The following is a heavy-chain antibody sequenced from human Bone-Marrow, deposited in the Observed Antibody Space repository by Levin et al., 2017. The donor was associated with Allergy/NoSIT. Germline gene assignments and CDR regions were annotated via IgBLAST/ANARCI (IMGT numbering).Heavy chain of an antibody. CDR2: INNDGSGT. CDR3: ARDRGRDYGDYVWYFDR. V-gene: IGHV3-74*01. D-gene: IGHD4-17*01. J-gene: IGHJ2*01. CDR1: GFTFSSYW. Sequence: GESLKISCAASGFTFSSYWMYWVRQAPGKGLVWVSRINNDGSGTSYADSVKGRFTISRDNAKNTQYLQMNSLGAEDTAVYYCARDRGRDYGDYVWYFDRWGRGTLVGVSS.